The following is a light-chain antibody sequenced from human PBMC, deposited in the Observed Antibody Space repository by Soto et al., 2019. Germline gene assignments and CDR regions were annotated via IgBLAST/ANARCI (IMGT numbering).Light chain of an antibody. CDR2: EVN. J-gene: IGLJ1*01. CDR1: SRDVGSYDR. V-gene: IGLV2-18*02. CDR3: TSYTSSNTFV. Sequence: QYVLTQPPSVSGSPGQSVTISCTGTSRDVGSYDRVSWYQQPPGTAPKLMIYEVNNRPSGVPDRFSGSKSGNTASLTISGLQAEDEADYYCTSYTSSNTFVFGTGTKLTVL.